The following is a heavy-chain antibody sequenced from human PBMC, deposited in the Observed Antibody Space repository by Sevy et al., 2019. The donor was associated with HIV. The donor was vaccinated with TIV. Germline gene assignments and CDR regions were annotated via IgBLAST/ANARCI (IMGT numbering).Heavy chain of an antibody. Sequence: GGSLRLSCAASGFTFNIYSMSWVRQTPGKGLEWVATISFGCGKINHADSVKGRFTMSRDDSKNAVYLQMNNLRVEDTAIYYYAGEGCTRPQDYWGQGTLVTVSS. CDR1: GFTFNIYS. J-gene: IGHJ4*02. D-gene: IGHD2-8*01. CDR3: AGEGCTRPQDY. CDR2: ISFGCGKI. V-gene: IGHV3-23*01.